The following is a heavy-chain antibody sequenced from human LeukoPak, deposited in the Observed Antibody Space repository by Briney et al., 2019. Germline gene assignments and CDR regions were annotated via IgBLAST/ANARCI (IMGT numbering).Heavy chain of an antibody. V-gene: IGHV3-53*01. CDR1: GFTLSSNY. J-gene: IGHJ4*02. CDR2: IYSGGST. Sequence: GGSLRLSCAASGFTLSSNYMSWVRQAPGKGLEWVSVIYSGGSTYYADSVKGRFTISRDNSKNTLYLQMNSLRAEDTAVYYCARGPRITIFGVVIPRFDYWGQGTLVTVSS. D-gene: IGHD3-3*01. CDR3: ARGPRITIFGVVIPRFDY.